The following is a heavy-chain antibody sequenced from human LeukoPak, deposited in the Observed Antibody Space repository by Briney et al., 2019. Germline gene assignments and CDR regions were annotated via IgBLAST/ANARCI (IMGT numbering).Heavy chain of an antibody. D-gene: IGHD6-13*01. CDR3: ARRGTSSSWAHFDY. Sequence: GGSLRLSCAVSGFTFSSYWMTWVRQAPGEGLEWVAKIKQDGSEKYYVDSVKGRFTISRGNARNSVYLQMNSLGAEDTAVYYCARRGTSSSWAHFDYWGQGTLVTVSS. CDR2: IKQDGSEK. V-gene: IGHV3-7*05. CDR1: GFTFSSYW. J-gene: IGHJ4*02.